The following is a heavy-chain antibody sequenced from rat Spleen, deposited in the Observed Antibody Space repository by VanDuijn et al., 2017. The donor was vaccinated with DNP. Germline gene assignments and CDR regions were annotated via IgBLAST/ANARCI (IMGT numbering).Heavy chain of an antibody. CDR3: ATFEGRDA. D-gene: IGHD1-11*01. CDR1: GFTFSDSA. V-gene: IGHV5S10*01. CDR2: IIYDGSHT. Sequence: EVQLVESGGGVVQPGNSLKLSCAASGFTFSDSAMAWVRQSPKKGLEWVATIIYDGSHTFYRDSVKGRFTISRDNAKNTLYLQMDSLRSEDTATYYCATFEGRDAWGQGTSVTVSS. J-gene: IGHJ4*01.